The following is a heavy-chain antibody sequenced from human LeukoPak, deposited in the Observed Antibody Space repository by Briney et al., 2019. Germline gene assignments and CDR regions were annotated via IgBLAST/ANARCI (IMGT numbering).Heavy chain of an antibody. V-gene: IGHV4-39*01. D-gene: IGHD5-12*01. CDR3: ATHRRSGSGGSENAFEI. Sequence: SETLSLTCTVSGDSTSSSTYYWDWIRQAPGKGLEWIGNVYDSGTTHYNPSLKSRVTISGDTSKNQFSLKLNSVTAADTAIYYCATHRRSGSGGSENAFEIWGQGTMVTVSS. CDR2: VYDSGTT. J-gene: IGHJ3*02. CDR1: GDSTSSSTYY.